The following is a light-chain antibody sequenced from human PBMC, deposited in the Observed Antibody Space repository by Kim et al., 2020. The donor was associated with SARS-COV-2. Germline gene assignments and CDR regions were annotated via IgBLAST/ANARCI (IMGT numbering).Light chain of an antibody. CDR1: QSVSDSN. J-gene: IGKJ1*01. CDR3: QQYGYSPWT. CDR2: GAS. V-gene: IGKV3-20*01. Sequence: SPGVRATLSGRASQSVSDSNLAWYQHKPGRAPRLLIYGASTRATGIPDRFSGSGSGTDFTLTISRLEPEDFAMYYCQQYGYSPWTFGQGTKVEIK.